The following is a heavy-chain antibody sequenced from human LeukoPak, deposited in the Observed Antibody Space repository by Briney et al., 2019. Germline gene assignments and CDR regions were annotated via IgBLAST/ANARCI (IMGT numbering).Heavy chain of an antibody. D-gene: IGHD6-19*01. CDR2: IYYTGSS. V-gene: IGHV4-39*07. CDR1: GGSISCSSYY. CDR3: ARETSLAGFASGLGFNY. Sequence: PSETLSLTCTVSGGSISCSSYYWGWIRQPPGKGLEWIGSIYYTGSSYYNPSLKSRVTMSIDTSKNQFSLMLTSVTAADTATYYCARETSLAGFASGLGFNYWGQGILVTVSS. J-gene: IGHJ4*02.